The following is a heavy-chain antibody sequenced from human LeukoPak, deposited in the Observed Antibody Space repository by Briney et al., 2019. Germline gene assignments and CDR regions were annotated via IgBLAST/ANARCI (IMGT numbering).Heavy chain of an antibody. J-gene: IGHJ1*01. D-gene: IGHD2-2*02. CDR3: ASAIVVVPAAILFQH. V-gene: IGHV1-69*04. CDR2: IIPILGIA. CDR1: GGTFSSYA. Sequence: ASVKVSCKASGGTFSSYAISLVRQAPGQGLEWMGRIIPILGIANYAQKFQGRVTITADKSTSTAYMELSSLRSEDTAVYYCASAIVVVPAAILFQHWGQGTLVTVSS.